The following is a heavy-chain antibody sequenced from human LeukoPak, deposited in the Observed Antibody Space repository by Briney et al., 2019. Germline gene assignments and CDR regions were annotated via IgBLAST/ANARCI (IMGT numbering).Heavy chain of an antibody. J-gene: IGHJ4*02. CDR3: ARVCSMSSGWPRGGY. CDR2: ISNNGGYT. Sequence: GGSLRLSSAASGFTFSSSAMSWVRQAPGKGLEWVSAISNNGGYTYYADSVQGRFTISRDNSKSTLCLQMNSLRAEDTAVYYCARVCSMSSGWPRGGYWGQGTLVTVSS. CDR1: GFTFSSSA. D-gene: IGHD6-19*01. V-gene: IGHV3-23*01.